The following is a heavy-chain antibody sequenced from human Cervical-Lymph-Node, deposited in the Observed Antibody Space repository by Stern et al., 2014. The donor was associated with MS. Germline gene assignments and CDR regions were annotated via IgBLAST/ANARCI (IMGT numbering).Heavy chain of an antibody. CDR3: ARDNDDNGMDV. D-gene: IGHD1-1*01. CDR2: FIPLFGTT. Sequence: VQLLESGSEVKKPGSSLRVSCKISGVTLSDYAISWVRQGPGQGLEWMGGFIPLFGTTFYAQKYQGRVTITANESTSTVYMDLSSLRYEDTAVYYCARDNDDNGMDVWGQGTTISVSS. CDR1: GVTLSDYA. V-gene: IGHV1-69*01. J-gene: IGHJ6*02.